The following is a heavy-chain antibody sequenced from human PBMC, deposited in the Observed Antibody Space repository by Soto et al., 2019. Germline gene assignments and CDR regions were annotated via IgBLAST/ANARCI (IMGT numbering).Heavy chain of an antibody. D-gene: IGHD1-7*01. CDR3: ATGTRDGYNYGYFDL. Sequence: QVQLEQSGAELKMPGSSVKVSCRASGGTFGNLAISWVRQAPGQGPAWVAGIIPIYGTSNAADDFRGRITLNADESTATAYMELSSLKSEDTAVYYCATGTRDGYNYGYFDLWGRGTQVTVSS. CDR2: IIPIYGTS. V-gene: IGHV1-69*01. CDR1: GGTFGNLA. J-gene: IGHJ2*01.